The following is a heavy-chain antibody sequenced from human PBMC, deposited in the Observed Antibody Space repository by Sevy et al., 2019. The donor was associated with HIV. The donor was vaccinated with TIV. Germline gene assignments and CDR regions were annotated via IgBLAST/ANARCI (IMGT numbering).Heavy chain of an antibody. V-gene: IGHV3-30*04. Sequence: GGSLRLSCAASGFTLSSYVMHWVRQAPGKGLEWVAVISDDGSNKYYADSVKGRFTISRDNSKNTLYLQMNSLRAEDTAVYYCARDYFDYWGQGSLVTVSS. J-gene: IGHJ4*02. CDR2: ISDDGSNK. CDR1: GFTLSSYV. CDR3: ARDYFDY.